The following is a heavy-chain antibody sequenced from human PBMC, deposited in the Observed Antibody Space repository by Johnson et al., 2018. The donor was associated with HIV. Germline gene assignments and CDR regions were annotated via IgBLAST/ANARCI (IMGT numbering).Heavy chain of an antibody. Sequence: VQLVESGGGLVQPGGSLRLSCAASGFTFSSYAMSWVRQAPGKGLEWVSAISGSGGSTYYADSVKGRFTLSRDNSKNTLYLQMNSLRAEDTALYYCARDRGAIAAAINDAFDIWGQGTMVTVSS. CDR2: ISGSGGST. J-gene: IGHJ3*02. V-gene: IGHV3-23*04. CDR1: GFTFSSYA. D-gene: IGHD6-13*01. CDR3: ARDRGAIAAAINDAFDI.